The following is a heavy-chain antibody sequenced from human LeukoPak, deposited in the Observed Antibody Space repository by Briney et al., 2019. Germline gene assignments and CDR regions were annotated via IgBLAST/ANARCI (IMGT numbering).Heavy chain of an antibody. CDR1: GFTFSNYT. CDR3: AREMITFGGSTGFDY. Sequence: PGGSLRLSCAASGFTFSNYTIHWVRQAPGKGLEWVAVISYDGPNTYYADSVKGRFTISRDKSKNTLYLQMNSLRAEDTAMYYCAREMITFGGSTGFDYWGQGTLATVSS. J-gene: IGHJ4*02. V-gene: IGHV3-30-3*01. CDR2: ISYDGPNT. D-gene: IGHD3-16*01.